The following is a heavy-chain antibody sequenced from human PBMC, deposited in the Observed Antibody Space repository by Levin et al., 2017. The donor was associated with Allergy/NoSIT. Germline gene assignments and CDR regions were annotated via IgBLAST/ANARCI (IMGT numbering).Heavy chain of an antibody. CDR1: GGAIRGDGYY. D-gene: IGHD3-10*01. J-gene: IGHJ4*02. V-gene: IGHV4-31*03. CDR3: ARSGPVGSGTFTVLN. CDR2: IYYNGNT. Sequence: SQTLSLTCTVSGGAIRGDGYYWSWIRQHPVKGLESLGYIYYNGNTYYNPSLKSRLTMSVDTSKNQFSLKLSSVTAADTAIYYCARSGPVGSGTFTVLNWGQGTQVTVSS.